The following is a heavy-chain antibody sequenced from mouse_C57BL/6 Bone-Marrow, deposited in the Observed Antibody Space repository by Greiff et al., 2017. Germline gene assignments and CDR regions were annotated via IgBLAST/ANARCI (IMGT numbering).Heavy chain of an antibody. CDR3: ARRDDRDY. D-gene: IGHD2-14*01. J-gene: IGHJ2*01. CDR2: IYPRSGNT. CDR1: GYTFTSYG. Sequence: QVQLQQSGAELARPGASLKLSCTASGYTFTSYGISWVRQRTGQGLEWIGEIYPRSGNTYYNEKFKGKATLTAAKSSSTAYMELRNLTSEASAVYVGARRDDRDYGGQGTALTVSS. V-gene: IGHV1-81*01.